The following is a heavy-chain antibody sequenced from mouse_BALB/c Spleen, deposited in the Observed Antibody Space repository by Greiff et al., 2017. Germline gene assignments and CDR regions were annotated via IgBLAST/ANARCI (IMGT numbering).Heavy chain of an antibody. CDR2: IHPGSGGT. V-gene: IGHV1-12*01. Sequence: QVQLQQPGAELVKPGASVKMSCKASGYTFTSYNMHWVKQTPGQGLEWIGAIHPGSGGTAYNQKFKGKATLTADKSSSTAYMELSSLTSEDSAVYYCTRGYYRYDVGAYWGQGTLVTVSA. D-gene: IGHD2-14*01. CDR3: TRGYYRYDVGAY. CDR1: GYTFTSYN. J-gene: IGHJ3*01.